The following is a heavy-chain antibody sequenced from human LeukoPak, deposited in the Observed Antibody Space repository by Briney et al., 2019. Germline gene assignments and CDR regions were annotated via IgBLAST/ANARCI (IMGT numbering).Heavy chain of an antibody. D-gene: IGHD3-10*01. CDR3: ARVGYYGSGSYYVGYFDY. V-gene: IGHV4-39*07. CDR1: GVSISSSNSY. J-gene: IGHJ4*02. Sequence: SETLSLTCTVSGVSISSSNSYWGWIRQPPGKGLEWIGSIYYSGNTYYNASLKSQVSISIDTSKNQFSLKLSSVTAADTAVYYCARVGYYGSGSYYVGYFDYWGQGTLVTVSS. CDR2: IYYSGNT.